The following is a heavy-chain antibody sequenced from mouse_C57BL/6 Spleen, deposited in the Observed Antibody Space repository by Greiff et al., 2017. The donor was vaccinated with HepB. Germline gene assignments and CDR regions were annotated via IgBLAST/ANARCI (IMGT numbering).Heavy chain of an antibody. J-gene: IGHJ1*03. Sequence: EVHLVESGGGLVKPGGSLKLSCAASGFTFSDYGMHWVRQAPEKGLAWVAYLSSGSSTIYYAEKVKGRFTLTRDNAKNAVFLHMTSLRSEDTAMYYCARSGFTTVVDWYIDVWGTGATVTVSS. V-gene: IGHV5-17*01. CDR1: GFTFSDYG. CDR3: ARSGFTTVVDWYIDV. D-gene: IGHD1-1*01. CDR2: LSSGSSTI.